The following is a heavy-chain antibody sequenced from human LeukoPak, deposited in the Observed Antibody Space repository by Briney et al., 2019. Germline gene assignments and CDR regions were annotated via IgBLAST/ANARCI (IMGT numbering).Heavy chain of an antibody. CDR1: GGSISSYY. J-gene: IGHJ1*01. V-gene: IGHV4-4*07. D-gene: IGHD3-22*01. CDR2: IYTSGST. CDR3: ARDAYYYDSSGYYPEYFQH. Sequence: SETLSLTCTVSGGSISSYYWSWIRQPAGKGLEWIGRIYTSGSTNYNPSLKSRVTMSVDTSKNQFSLKLSSVTAADTAVYYCARDAYYYDSSGYYPEYFQHWGQAPWSPSPQ.